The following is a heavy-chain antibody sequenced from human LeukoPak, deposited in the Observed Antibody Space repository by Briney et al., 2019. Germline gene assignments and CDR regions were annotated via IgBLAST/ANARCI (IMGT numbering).Heavy chain of an antibody. Sequence: GASAKVSCKVSGYTLTELSMHWVRQAPGKGLEWMGGFDPEDGETIYAQKFQGRVTMTEDTSSDTGYMELSSLRSEDAAVYYCATDQRGAGLGFVYGSGSFNGLDVWGQGTTVTVSS. CDR1: GYTLTELS. CDR2: FDPEDGET. V-gene: IGHV1-24*01. CDR3: ATDQRGAGLGFVYGSGSFNGLDV. D-gene: IGHD3-10*01. J-gene: IGHJ6*02.